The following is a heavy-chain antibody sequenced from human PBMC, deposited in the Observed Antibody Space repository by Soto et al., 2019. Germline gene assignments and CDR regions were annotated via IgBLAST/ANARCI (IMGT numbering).Heavy chain of an antibody. V-gene: IGHV3-23*01. J-gene: IGHJ4*02. Sequence: PEGSLRLSCTGSGFPFSAYNMSWVRQAPGKGLEWVSAISGSGGSTYYADSVKGRFTISRDNSKNTLYLQMNSLRAEDTAVYYCANEDGYNEAFDYWGQGTLVTVSS. CDR1: GFPFSAYN. CDR2: ISGSGGST. CDR3: ANEDGYNEAFDY. D-gene: IGHD5-12*01.